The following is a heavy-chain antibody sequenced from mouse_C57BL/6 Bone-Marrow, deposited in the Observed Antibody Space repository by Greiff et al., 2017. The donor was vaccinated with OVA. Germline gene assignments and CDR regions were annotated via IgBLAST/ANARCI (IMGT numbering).Heavy chain of an antibody. Sequence: QVRLKQPGAELVKPGASVKLSCKASGYTFTSYWMHWVKPRPGRGLEWIGRIDPNSGGTKYNEKFKSKATLTVDKPSSTAYMQLSSLTSEDSAVYYCARGAVVATKDAMDYWGQGTSVTVSS. D-gene: IGHD1-1*01. CDR2: IDPNSGGT. CDR1: GYTFTSYW. V-gene: IGHV1-72*01. CDR3: ARGAVVATKDAMDY. J-gene: IGHJ4*01.